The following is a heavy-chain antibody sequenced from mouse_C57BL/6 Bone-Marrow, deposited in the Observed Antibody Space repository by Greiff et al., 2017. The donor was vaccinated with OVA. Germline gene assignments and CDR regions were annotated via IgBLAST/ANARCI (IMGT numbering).Heavy chain of an antibody. CDR1: GFSLTSYG. Sequence: VQLQQSGPGLVQPSQSLSITCTVSGFSLTSYGVHWVRQSPGKGLEWLGVIWSGGSTDYNAAFISRLSISKDNSKSQVFFKMNSLQADDTAIYYCARKAYYSNCVYAMDYWGQGTSVTVSS. V-gene: IGHV2-2*01. CDR3: ARKAYYSNCVYAMDY. CDR2: IWSGGST. D-gene: IGHD2-5*01. J-gene: IGHJ4*01.